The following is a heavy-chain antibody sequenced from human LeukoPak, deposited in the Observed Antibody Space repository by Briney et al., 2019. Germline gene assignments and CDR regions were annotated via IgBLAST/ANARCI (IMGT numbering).Heavy chain of an antibody. Sequence: GESLKISCKGSGYSFTSYWITWVRQMPGKGLEWMGRIDPSDSYTKYSPSFQGHVTISADKSITTAYLQWSSLKASDTAMYYCARHLTTRGDAFDIWGQGTMVTVSS. J-gene: IGHJ3*02. CDR2: IDPSDSYT. CDR1: GYSFTSYW. CDR3: ARHLTTRGDAFDI. D-gene: IGHD4/OR15-4a*01. V-gene: IGHV5-10-1*01.